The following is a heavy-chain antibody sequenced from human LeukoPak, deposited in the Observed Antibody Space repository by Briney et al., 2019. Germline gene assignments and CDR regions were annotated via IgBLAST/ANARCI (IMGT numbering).Heavy chain of an antibody. J-gene: IGHJ4*02. D-gene: IGHD3-10*01. Sequence: GRSLRLSCAASGFTFSSYGMHWVRQAPGKGLEWAAVISYDGSNKYYADSVKGRFTTSRDNSKNTLYLQMNSLRAEDTAVYYCAKAAYVGPDIDYWGQGTLVTVSS. CDR1: GFTFSSYG. V-gene: IGHV3-30*18. CDR2: ISYDGSNK. CDR3: AKAAYVGPDIDY.